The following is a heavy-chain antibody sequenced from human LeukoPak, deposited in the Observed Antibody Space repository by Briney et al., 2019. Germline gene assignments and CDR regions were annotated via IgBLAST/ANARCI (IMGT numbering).Heavy chain of an antibody. CDR3: ARGRVAAAGTFGAEYFQH. CDR2: INPNSGGT. CDR1: GYTFTGYY. V-gene: IGHV1-2*04. Sequence: ASVKASCKASGYTFTGYYMHWVRRAPGQGLEWMGWINPNSGGTNYAQKFQGWVTMTRDTSISTAYMELSRLRSDDTAVYYCARGRVAAAGTFGAEYFQHWGQGTLVTVSS. D-gene: IGHD6-13*01. J-gene: IGHJ1*01.